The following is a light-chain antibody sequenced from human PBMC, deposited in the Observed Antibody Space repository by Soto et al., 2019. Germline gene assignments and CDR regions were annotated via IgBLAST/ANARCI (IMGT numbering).Light chain of an antibody. CDR2: GAS. J-gene: IGKJ2*01. CDR3: RQYGSSPSYT. CDR1: QSVSSSSY. Sequence: EIVLTQSPGTLSLSPGERATLSCRASQSVSSSSYLAWYQQKPGQAPRLLIYGASSMATGIPERLSGSGSATDFTLTISRLEPDDFAVYYCRQYGSSPSYTFGQGTKLEIK. V-gene: IGKV3-20*01.